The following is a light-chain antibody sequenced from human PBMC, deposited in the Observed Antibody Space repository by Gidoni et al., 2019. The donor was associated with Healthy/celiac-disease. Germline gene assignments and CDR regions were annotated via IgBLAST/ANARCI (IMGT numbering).Light chain of an antibody. Sequence: EIVLTQSPATLSLSPGERATLACRASQSVSSYLAWYQQKPGQAPRLLIYDAANRATGIPARFSGSGYGTDFTLTISSLEPEDFAGYYCQQRSNWPQITFGQXTRLEIK. V-gene: IGKV3-11*01. CDR3: QQRSNWPQIT. CDR1: QSVSSY. CDR2: DAA. J-gene: IGKJ5*01.